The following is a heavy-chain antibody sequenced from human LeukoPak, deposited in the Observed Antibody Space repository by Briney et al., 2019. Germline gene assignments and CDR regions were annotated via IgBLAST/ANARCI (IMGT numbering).Heavy chain of an antibody. CDR3: ANYCSGGSCYFDY. Sequence: ASVKVSCKASAGTFSSYAISWVRQAPGQGLEWMGGIIPIFGTANYAQKFQGRVTITADKSTSTAYMELSSLRSEDTAVYYCANYCSGGSCYFDYWGQGTLVTVSS. CDR1: AGTFSSYA. D-gene: IGHD2-15*01. J-gene: IGHJ4*02. V-gene: IGHV1-69*06. CDR2: IIPIFGTA.